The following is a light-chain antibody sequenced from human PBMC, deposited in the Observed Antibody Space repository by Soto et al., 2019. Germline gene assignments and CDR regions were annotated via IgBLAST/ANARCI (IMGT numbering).Light chain of an antibody. V-gene: IGLV2-14*01. Sequence: QSALTQPASVSGSPGQSITISCTGTSSDVGYYNYVSWYQHHPVKVPKLMIYEVSNRPSGVSNRFSGSKSGNTASLTISGLQTEDEADYYCSSYTTSSTQVFGGGTKLTVL. CDR3: SSYTTSSTQV. CDR1: SSDVGYYNY. CDR2: EVS. J-gene: IGLJ3*02.